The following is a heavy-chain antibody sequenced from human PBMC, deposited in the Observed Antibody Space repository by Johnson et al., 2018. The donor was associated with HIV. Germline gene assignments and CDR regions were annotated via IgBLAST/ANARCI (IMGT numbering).Heavy chain of an antibody. CDR3: AKHSSSWYDDAFDI. Sequence: GGGLVKPGGSLRLSCAASGFTFSNAWMSWVRQAPGKGLEWVSAIRGSGDSTSYADPVTGRFTLSRDNSKNTLCRQMNSLRAEDTAVYYCAKHSSSWYDDAFDIGGQGTMVTVSS. J-gene: IGHJ3*02. D-gene: IGHD6-13*01. V-gene: IGHV3-23*01. CDR2: IRGSGDST. CDR1: GFTFSNAW.